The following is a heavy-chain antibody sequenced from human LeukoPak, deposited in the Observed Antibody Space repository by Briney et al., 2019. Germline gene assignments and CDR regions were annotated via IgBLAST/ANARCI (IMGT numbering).Heavy chain of an antibody. Sequence: SETLSLTCTVSGGSISSYYWSWIRQPPGKGLEWIGYIYYSGSTNYNPSLKGRVTISVDTSKNQFSLKLSSVTAADTAVYYCARELRYFDWLLAHDAFDIWGQGTMVTVSS. J-gene: IGHJ3*02. D-gene: IGHD3-9*01. CDR1: GGSISSYY. CDR3: ARELRYFDWLLAHDAFDI. CDR2: IYYSGST. V-gene: IGHV4-59*12.